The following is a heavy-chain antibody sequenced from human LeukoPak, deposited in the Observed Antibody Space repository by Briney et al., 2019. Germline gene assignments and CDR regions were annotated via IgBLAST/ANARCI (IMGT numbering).Heavy chain of an antibody. V-gene: IGHV4-39*07. J-gene: IGHJ6*03. CDR1: GGSISSSSYY. CDR2: IYYSGST. Sequence: PSETLSLTCTVSGGSISSSSYYWGWIRQPPGKGLEWIGSIYYSGSTNYNPSLKSRVTISVDTSKNQFSLKLSSVTAADTAVYYCARTRGYSYYYYMDVWGKGTTVTFSS. D-gene: IGHD5-18*01. CDR3: ARTRGYSYYYYMDV.